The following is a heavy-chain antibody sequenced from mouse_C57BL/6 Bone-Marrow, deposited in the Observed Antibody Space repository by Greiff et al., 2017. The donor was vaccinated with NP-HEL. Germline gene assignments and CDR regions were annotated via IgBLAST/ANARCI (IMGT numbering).Heavy chain of an antibody. J-gene: IGHJ2*01. D-gene: IGHD2-2*01. CDR1: GYTFTNYW. CDR2: IYPGGGYT. V-gene: IGHV1-63*01. CDR3: AREGSYGYDSYYFDY. Sequence: QVQLQQSGAELVRPGTSVKMSCKASGYTFTNYWIGWAKQRPGHGLEWIGDIYPGGGYTNYHEKFKGKATLTADKSSSTAYMQFSSLTSEDSAIYYCAREGSYGYDSYYFDYWGQGTTLTVSS.